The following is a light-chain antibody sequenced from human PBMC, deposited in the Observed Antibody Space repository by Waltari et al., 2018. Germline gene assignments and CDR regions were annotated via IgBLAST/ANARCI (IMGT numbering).Light chain of an antibody. Sequence: QAALTQPRSVSGSPGQSVTIPCTGTSSDIGGYYYVSWYQQHPGTAPKLMIYEVSKRPSGVSDRFSGSKSGNTASLTISGLQAEDEADYYCSSYAGSNTFGLFGGGTRLTVL. J-gene: IGLJ2*01. CDR1: SSDIGGYYY. CDR3: SSYAGSNTFGL. CDR2: EVS. V-gene: IGLV2-11*01.